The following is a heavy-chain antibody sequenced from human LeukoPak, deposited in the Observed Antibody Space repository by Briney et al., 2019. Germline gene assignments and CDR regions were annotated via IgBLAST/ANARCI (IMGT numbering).Heavy chain of an antibody. CDR1: GFTLSDYY. V-gene: IGHV3-11*04. Sequence: GGSLRLSCVASGFTLSDYYMGWIRQAPGKGLERISYISSSGSSTYYPDSVKGRFTISRDNAKNSLYLQMNSLRAEDTAVYYCARESGRSADYWGQGTLVTVSS. D-gene: IGHD3-10*01. CDR3: ARESGRSADY. CDR2: ISSSGSST. J-gene: IGHJ4*02.